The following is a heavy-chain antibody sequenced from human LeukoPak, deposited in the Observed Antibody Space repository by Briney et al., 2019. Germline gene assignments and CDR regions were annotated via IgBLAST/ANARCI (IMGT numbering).Heavy chain of an antibody. V-gene: IGHV3-23*01. CDR3: AKEHLKYANDNRGSFDY. J-gene: IGHJ4*02. Sequence: GGSLRLSCVASGFTFSETAMTWVRQAPGKGLEWLSVITRGGSPYYADSVKGRFTISRDNARNTVYLQLNSLRNEDTALYYCAKEHLKYANDNRGSFDYWGQGTLVTVSS. CDR2: ITRGGSP. D-gene: IGHD3-22*01. CDR1: GFTFSETA.